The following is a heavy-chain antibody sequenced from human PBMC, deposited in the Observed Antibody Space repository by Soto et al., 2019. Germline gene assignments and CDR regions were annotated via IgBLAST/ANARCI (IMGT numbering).Heavy chain of an antibody. Sequence: QTLSLTCAISGDSVSSTRAPWDWIRQSTSRGLEWLGRTYYRSKWKTDYAESVQGRITINADTSKNQLSLQLNSVTPDDTAVYYCVRLRGNSWLDSWGQGIRVTVSS. CDR2: TYYRSKWKT. CDR3: VRLRGNSWLDS. CDR1: GDSVSSTRAP. J-gene: IGHJ5*01. V-gene: IGHV6-1*01.